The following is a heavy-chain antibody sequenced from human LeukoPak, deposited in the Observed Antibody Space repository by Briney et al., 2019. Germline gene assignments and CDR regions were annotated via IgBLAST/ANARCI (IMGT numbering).Heavy chain of an antibody. J-gene: IGHJ2*01. Sequence: PSETLSLTCTVSGDSISSYYWSWIRQPPGKGLEWIGYIYYSGNTNYNPSLKSRVTISVDTSKNQFSLKLSSVTAADTAVYYCARVNIGTSDEDILAGYYSLGSHWYFDLWGRGTLVTVSS. V-gene: IGHV4-59*01. D-gene: IGHD3-9*01. CDR2: IYYSGNT. CDR1: GDSISSYY. CDR3: ARVNIGTSDEDILAGYYSLGSHWYFDL.